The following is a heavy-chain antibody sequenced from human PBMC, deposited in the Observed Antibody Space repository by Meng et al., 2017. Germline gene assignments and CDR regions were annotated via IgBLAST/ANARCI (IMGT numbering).Heavy chain of an antibody. CDR2: INSDGSST. Sequence: VQLVESGGGLVQPEGSLSLSCAASGFTFSSYWMHWVRQAPGKGLVWVSRINSDGSSTSYADSVKGRFTISRDNAKNTLYLQMNSLRAEDTAVYYCAREVAAAGSVFDYWGQGTLVTVSS. V-gene: IGHV3-74*01. J-gene: IGHJ4*02. CDR3: AREVAAAGSVFDY. D-gene: IGHD6-13*01. CDR1: GFTFSSYW.